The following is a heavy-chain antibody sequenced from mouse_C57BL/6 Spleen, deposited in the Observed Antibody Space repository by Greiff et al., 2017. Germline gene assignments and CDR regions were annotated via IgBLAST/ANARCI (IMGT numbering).Heavy chain of an antibody. D-gene: IGHD3-1*01. J-gene: IGHJ4*01. CDR1: GYTFTDYE. CDR2: IDPETGGT. CDR3: TRSGGHLRYAMDY. Sequence: VQLQQSGAELVRPGASVTLSCKASGYTFTDYEMHWVKQTPVHGLEWIGAIDPETGGTAYNQKFKGKAILTADKSSSTAYMELRSLTSEDSAVYYCTRSGGHLRYAMDYWGQGTSVTVSS. V-gene: IGHV1-15*01.